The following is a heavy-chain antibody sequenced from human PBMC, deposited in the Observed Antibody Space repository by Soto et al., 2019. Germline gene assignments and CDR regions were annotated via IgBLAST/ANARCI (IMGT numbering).Heavy chain of an antibody. Sequence: PSETLSLTCTVSGDSITSGMYSWSWIRQAPGKCLEWIGNIHVTGYTAFSPSLRRRVTMSVATSRNQFSLNLNSVTAADTAVYFCARGGALRPNGHVPLDFWGQGTLVTVSS. J-gene: IGHJ4*02. CDR2: IHVTGYT. D-gene: IGHD3-16*01. CDR1: GDSITSGMYS. V-gene: IGHV4-30-2*01. CDR3: ARGGALRPNGHVPLDF.